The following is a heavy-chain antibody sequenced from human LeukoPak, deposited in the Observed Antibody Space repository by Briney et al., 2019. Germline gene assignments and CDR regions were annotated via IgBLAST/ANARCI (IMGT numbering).Heavy chain of an antibody. V-gene: IGHV4-59*01. Sequence: PSETLSLTCTVSGGSISSYYWSWIRQPPGKGLEWIGYIYYSGSTNYNPSIKSRVTISVDMSKNQFSLKLTSVTAADTAVYFCARDSYDSGRGWFDPWGQGTLVTISS. CDR2: IYYSGST. J-gene: IGHJ5*02. CDR3: ARDSYDSGRGWFDP. CDR1: GGSISSYY. D-gene: IGHD3-10*01.